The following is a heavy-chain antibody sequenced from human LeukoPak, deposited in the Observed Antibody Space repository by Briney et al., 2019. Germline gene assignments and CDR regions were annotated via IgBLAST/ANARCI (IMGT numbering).Heavy chain of an antibody. CDR2: ISSNGGST. V-gene: IGHV3-64D*09. J-gene: IGHJ4*02. Sequence: GGSLRLSCSASGFTFSSYAMHWGRQAPGKGLEYVSGISSNGGSTDYADSVMGRFTISRDNSKKKLYLQMSSLRAEDTAVYYCVKADCSGGSCYFLSWGQGALVTVSS. D-gene: IGHD2-15*01. CDR3: VKADCSGGSCYFLS. CDR1: GFTFSSYA.